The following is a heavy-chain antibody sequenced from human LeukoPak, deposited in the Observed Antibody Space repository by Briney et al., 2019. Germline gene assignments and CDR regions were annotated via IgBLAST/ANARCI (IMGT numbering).Heavy chain of an antibody. D-gene: IGHD1-26*01. V-gene: IGHV3-30*04. CDR1: GFTFSSYA. CDR2: ISYDGSNK. CDR3: ARDSGSFDY. Sequence: GGSLRLSCAASGFTFSSYAVHWVRQAPGKGLEWVAVISYDGSNKYYADSVKGRFTISRDNSKNTLYLQMNSLRAEDTAVYYCARDSGSFDYWGQGTLVTVSS. J-gene: IGHJ4*02.